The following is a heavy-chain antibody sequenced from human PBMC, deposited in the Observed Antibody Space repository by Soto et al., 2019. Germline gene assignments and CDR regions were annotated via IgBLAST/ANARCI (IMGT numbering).Heavy chain of an antibody. D-gene: IGHD2-8*01. Sequence: GGSLRLSCAASGFTFSSYAMSWVRQAPGKGLEWVSAISGSGGSTYYADSVKGRFTISRDNSKNTLYLQMNSLRAEDTAVYYCAKPTQGQILMVYAHLRYWGQGTLVTVSS. CDR3: AKPTQGQILMVYAHLRY. CDR2: ISGSGGST. V-gene: IGHV3-23*01. CDR1: GFTFSSYA. J-gene: IGHJ4*02.